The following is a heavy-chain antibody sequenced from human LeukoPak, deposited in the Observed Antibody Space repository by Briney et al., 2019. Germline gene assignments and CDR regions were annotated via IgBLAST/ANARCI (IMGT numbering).Heavy chain of an antibody. V-gene: IGHV1-2*02. CDR3: ARIPSWDCPTTTCGSGGYCFDS. D-gene: IGHD3-10*01. CDR1: GYTFTDSY. CDR2: INPNSGGT. Sequence: ASVKVSCKASGYTFTDSYVHWVRLAPGQGREWLGWINPNSGGTNYAQRFQGRVTMTRDTSISTAYMELCSLRSDDTAVYFCARIPSWDCPTTTCGSGGYCFDSWGQGTLVTVSP. J-gene: IGHJ4*02.